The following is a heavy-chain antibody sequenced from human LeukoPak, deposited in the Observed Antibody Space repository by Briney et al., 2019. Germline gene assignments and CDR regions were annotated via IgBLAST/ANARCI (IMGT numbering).Heavy chain of an antibody. J-gene: IGHJ6*03. Sequence: GGSLRLSCAASGFTFSSYAMDWVRQAPGKGLEWVSYIKSGSSPIYYADSVRGRFSISRDNAENSLYLQMNSLRAEDTAVYYCARVDYYYYYMDVWGKGTTVTISS. CDR3: ARVDYYYYYMDV. V-gene: IGHV3-48*01. CDR2: IKSGSSPI. CDR1: GFTFSSYA.